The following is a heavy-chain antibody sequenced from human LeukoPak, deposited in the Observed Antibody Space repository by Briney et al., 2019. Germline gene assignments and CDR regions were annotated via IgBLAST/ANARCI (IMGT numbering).Heavy chain of an antibody. Sequence: ASVKVSCKASGYTFNSYAFSWVRQAPGQGLEWVGWISSYNGNTNYAQKLQGRVTMTTDTSTSTAYMELRSLRSDDTAVYYCASGQGIAVADPFDYWGQGTLVTVSS. CDR2: ISSYNGNT. CDR3: ASGQGIAVADPFDY. D-gene: IGHD6-19*01. V-gene: IGHV1-18*01. CDR1: GYTFNSYA. J-gene: IGHJ4*02.